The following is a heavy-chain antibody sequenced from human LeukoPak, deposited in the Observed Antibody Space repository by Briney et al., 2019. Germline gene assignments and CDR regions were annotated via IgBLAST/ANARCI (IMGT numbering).Heavy chain of an antibody. Sequence: ASVKVSCKASGYTFTSYGISWVRQAPGQGLEWMGWISAYNGNTNYAQKLQGRVTMTTDTSTSTAYMELRSLRSDDTAAYYCARDLSSWRDDYSNHWGQGTLVTVSS. CDR2: ISAYNGNT. CDR1: GYTFTSYG. D-gene: IGHD4-11*01. V-gene: IGHV1-18*01. CDR3: ARDLSSWRDDYSNH. J-gene: IGHJ5*02.